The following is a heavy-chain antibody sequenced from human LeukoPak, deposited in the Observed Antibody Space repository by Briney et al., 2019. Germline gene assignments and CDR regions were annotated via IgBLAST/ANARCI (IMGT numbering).Heavy chain of an antibody. D-gene: IGHD3-16*01. Sequence: GGSLRLSCAASGFTFSSYGMHWVRQAPGKGLEWVAVIWYDGSNKYYADSVKGRFTISRDNSKNTLYLQMNSLRAEDTAVYYCARASFTRDELDYWGQGTLVTVSS. CDR3: ARASFTRDELDY. CDR1: GFTFSSYG. V-gene: IGHV3-33*01. CDR2: IWYDGSNK. J-gene: IGHJ4*02.